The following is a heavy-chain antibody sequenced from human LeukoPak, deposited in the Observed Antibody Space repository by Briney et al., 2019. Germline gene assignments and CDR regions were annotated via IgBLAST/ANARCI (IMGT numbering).Heavy chain of an antibody. CDR2: MNPNSGYT. CDR3: ARPNYDLLTGYYPLLGV. J-gene: IGHJ6*02. D-gene: IGHD3-9*01. Sequence: GASVKVSCKASGYTFTSYDINWVRQATGQGLEWMGWMNPNSGYTGYAQKFQGRVTMTRNTSISTAYMELSSLRSEDTAVYYCARPNYDLLTGYYPLLGVWGQGTTVTVSS. V-gene: IGHV1-8*01. CDR1: GYTFTSYD.